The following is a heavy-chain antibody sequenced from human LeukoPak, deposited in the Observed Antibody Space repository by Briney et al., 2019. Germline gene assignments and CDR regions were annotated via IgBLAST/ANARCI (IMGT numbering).Heavy chain of an antibody. V-gene: IGHV4-4*09. D-gene: IGHD6-19*01. CDR2: IYHSGST. J-gene: IGHJ4*02. CDR3: ARAGSGWSQTDY. CDR1: GGSISSYY. Sequence: SETLSLTCTVSGGSISSYYWSWIRQPPGKGLEWIGYIYHSGSTYYNPSLKSRVTISVDRSKNQFSLKLSSVTAADTAVYYCARAGSGWSQTDYWGQGALVTVSS.